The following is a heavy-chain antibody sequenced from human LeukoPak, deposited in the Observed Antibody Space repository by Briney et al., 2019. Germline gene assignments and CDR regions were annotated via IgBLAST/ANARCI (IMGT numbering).Heavy chain of an antibody. V-gene: IGHV3-74*01. CDR3: VRDRTPGILDY. J-gene: IGHJ4*02. CDR1: GFTFSDYW. D-gene: IGHD1/OR15-1a*01. Sequence: GGSLRLSCAASGFTFSDYWVHWVRQAPGKGLVWVSRINTDDSSITYADSVKGRYTISRDNAKNTLYLQMNSLRAEDTAVYYCVRDRTPGILDYWGQGTLVTVSS. CDR2: INTDDSSI.